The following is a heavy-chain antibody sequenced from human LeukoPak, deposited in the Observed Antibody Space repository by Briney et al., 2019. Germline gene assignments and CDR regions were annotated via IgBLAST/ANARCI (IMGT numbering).Heavy chain of an antibody. J-gene: IGHJ5*02. CDR1: GGSISSGGYY. D-gene: IGHD3-10*01. V-gene: IGHV4-31*03. CDR2: IYYSGST. CDR3: VKAVRITMVRGVMVDFDP. Sequence: SETLSLTCTVSGGSISSGGYYWSWIRQHPGKGLEWIGYIYYSGSTYYNPSLKSRVTISVDTSKNQFSLKLSSVTAADTAVYYCVKAVRITMVRGVMVDFDPWGQGTLVTVSS.